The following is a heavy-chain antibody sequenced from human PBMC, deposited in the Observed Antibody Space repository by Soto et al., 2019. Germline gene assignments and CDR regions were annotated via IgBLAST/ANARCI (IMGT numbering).Heavy chain of an antibody. Sequence: GGSLRLSCAASGFTFSSYGMHWVRQAPGKGLEWVAVISYDGSNKYYADSVKGRFTISRDNSKNTLYLQMNSLRAEDTAVYYCAKDWKMGIAVAGTHYGMDVWGQGTTVTVSS. CDR3: AKDWKMGIAVAGTHYGMDV. V-gene: IGHV3-30*18. CDR1: GFTFSSYG. D-gene: IGHD6-19*01. CDR2: ISYDGSNK. J-gene: IGHJ6*02.